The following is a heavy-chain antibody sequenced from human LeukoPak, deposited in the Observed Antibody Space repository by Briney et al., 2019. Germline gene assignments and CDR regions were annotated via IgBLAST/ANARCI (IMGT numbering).Heavy chain of an antibody. J-gene: IGHJ4*02. V-gene: IGHV4-61*02. CDR3: ARNSGSGNNYFDY. Sequence: SETLSLTCTVSGGSISSGSYYWSWIRQPAGKGLEWIGRIYTSGSTNYNPSLKSRVTISVDTSKNQFSLKLSSVTAADTAVYYCARNSGSGNNYFDYWGQGTLVTVSS. CDR1: GGSISSGSYY. D-gene: IGHD3-10*01. CDR2: IYTSGST.